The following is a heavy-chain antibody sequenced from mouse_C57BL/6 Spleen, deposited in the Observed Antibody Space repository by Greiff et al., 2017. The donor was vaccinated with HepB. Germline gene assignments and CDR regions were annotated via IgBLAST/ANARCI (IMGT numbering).Heavy chain of an antibody. J-gene: IGHJ4*01. V-gene: IGHV5-16*01. CDR3: ARDGNYYAMDY. Sequence: EVHLVESEGGLVQPGSSMKLSCTASGFTFSDYYMAWVRQVPEKGLEWVANINYDGSSTYYLDSLKSRFIISRDNAKNILYLQISSLKSEDTATYYCARDGNYYAMDYWGQGTSVTVSS. CDR2: INYDGSST. CDR1: GFTFSDYY.